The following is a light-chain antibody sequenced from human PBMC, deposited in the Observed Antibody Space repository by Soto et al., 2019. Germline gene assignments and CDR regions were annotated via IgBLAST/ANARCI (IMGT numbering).Light chain of an antibody. CDR1: QSIGRY. CDR3: QQSFTAPRT. Sequence: DLQMTQSPSSLSPSVGDRVTVTCRASQSIGRYLNWYQQKPGKAPKLLIYDVSILQAGVPSRFSGDESGTHFTLTISGLQPEDFATYYCQQSFTAPRTFGQGTKLEIQ. V-gene: IGKV1-39*01. CDR2: DVS. J-gene: IGKJ2*01.